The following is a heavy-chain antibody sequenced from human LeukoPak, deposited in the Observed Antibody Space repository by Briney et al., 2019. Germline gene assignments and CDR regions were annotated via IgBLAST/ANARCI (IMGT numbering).Heavy chain of an antibody. V-gene: IGHV1-2*02. CDR3: ARDRSTSGNWLDP. CDR2: INPNSGGT. J-gene: IGHJ5*02. D-gene: IGHD2-2*01. CDR1: GYTFTGYY. Sequence: ASVKVSCKASGYTFTGYYMHWVRQAPGQGLEWMGWINPNSGGTNYAQKFQGRVTMTRDTSISTAYMELSRLRSDDTAVYYCARDRSTSGNWLDPWGQGTLVTVSS.